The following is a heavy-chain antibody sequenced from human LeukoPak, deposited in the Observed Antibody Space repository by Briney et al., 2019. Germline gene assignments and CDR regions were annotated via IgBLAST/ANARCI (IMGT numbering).Heavy chain of an antibody. CDR3: CLHSGGEFDYYYYYMDV. CDR1: GFTFSSYA. Sequence: GGSLRLSCAASGFTFSSYAMSWVRQAPGKGLEWVSAISGSGGSTYYADSVKGRFTISRDNSKNTLYLQMNSLRAEDTAVYYCCLHSGGEFDYYYYYMDVWGQGTMVTVSS. J-gene: IGHJ6*03. CDR2: ISGSGGST. V-gene: IGHV3-23*01. D-gene: IGHD3-10*01.